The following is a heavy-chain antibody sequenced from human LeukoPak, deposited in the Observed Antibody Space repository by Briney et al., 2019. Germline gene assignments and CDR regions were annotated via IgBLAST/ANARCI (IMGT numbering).Heavy chain of an antibody. CDR3: ARDAYSTGWDY. D-gene: IGHD6-25*01. J-gene: IGHJ4*02. Sequence: ASVKVSCKASGYTFTGYYMHWVRQAPGQGLEWMGWISAYNGNTNYAQKLQGRVTMTTDTSTSTAYMELRSLRSDDTAVYYCARDAYSTGWDYWGQGTLVTVSS. V-gene: IGHV1-18*04. CDR2: ISAYNGNT. CDR1: GYTFTGYY.